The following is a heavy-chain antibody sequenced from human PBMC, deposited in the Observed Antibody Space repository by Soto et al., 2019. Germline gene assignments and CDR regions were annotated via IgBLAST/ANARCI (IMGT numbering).Heavy chain of an antibody. CDR3: TRLGDTAVIAFDY. CDR2: ISSKTKTYAT. V-gene: IGHV3-73*01. D-gene: IGHD5-18*01. Sequence: GGSLRLSCAASGFTFSGFALHWVRQASGKGLEWVGRISSKTKTYATAYAASVEGRFTVSRDDSENTAYLQMNSLKTEDTAVYYCTRLGDTAVIAFDYWGQGSLVTVSS. J-gene: IGHJ4*02. CDR1: GFTFSGFA.